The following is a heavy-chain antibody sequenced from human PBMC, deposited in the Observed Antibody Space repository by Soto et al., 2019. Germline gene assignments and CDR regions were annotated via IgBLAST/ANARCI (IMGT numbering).Heavy chain of an antibody. D-gene: IGHD3-9*01. CDR1: GFTFGDYA. J-gene: IGHJ6*03. Sequence: GGSLRLSCTASGFTFGDYAMSWFRQAPGKGLEWVGFIRSKAYGGTTQYAASVKGRFTISRDDSKSIAFLQMNSLKTEDTAVYFFSRVTVIWTGYFPYYYYYMDVGGKGTTVTVPS. CDR2: IRSKAYGGTT. CDR3: SRVTVIWTGYFPYYYYYMDV. V-gene: IGHV3-49*03.